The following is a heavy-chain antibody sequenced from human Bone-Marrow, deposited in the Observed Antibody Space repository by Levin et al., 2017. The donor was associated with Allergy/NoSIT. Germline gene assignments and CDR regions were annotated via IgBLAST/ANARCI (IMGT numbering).Heavy chain of an antibody. CDR2: ISYDGSNK. J-gene: IGHJ3*02. V-gene: IGHV3-30*18. D-gene: IGHD1-26*01. CDR1: GFTFSSYG. CDR3: AKDQMKWEPTTRTPPHHDAFDI. Sequence: GGSLRLSCAASGFTFSSYGMHWVRQAPGKGLEWVAVISYDGSNKYYADSVKGRFTISRDNSKNTLYLQMNSLRAEDTAVYYCAKDQMKWEPTTRTPPHHDAFDIWGQGTMVTVSS.